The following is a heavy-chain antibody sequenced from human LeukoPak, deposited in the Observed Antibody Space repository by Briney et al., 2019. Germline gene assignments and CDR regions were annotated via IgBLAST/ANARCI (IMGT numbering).Heavy chain of an antibody. D-gene: IGHD3-22*01. J-gene: IGHJ4*02. CDR2: ISSSSSYI. V-gene: IGHV3-21*01. CDR3: ARDGGMTYYYDSSGYYPAAY. Sequence: GGSLRLSCAASGFTFSSYSMNWVRQAPGKGLEWVSSISSSSSYIYYADSVKGRFTISRDNSKNTLYLQMNSLRAEDTAVYYCARDGGMTYYYDSSGYYPAAYWGQGTLVTVSS. CDR1: GFTFSSYS.